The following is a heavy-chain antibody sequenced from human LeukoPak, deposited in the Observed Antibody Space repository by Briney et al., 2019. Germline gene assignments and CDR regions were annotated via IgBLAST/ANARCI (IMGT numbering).Heavy chain of an antibody. Sequence: GASVKVSCKASGYTFTGYYMQWVRQAPGQGLEWMGWINPNSGGTNNAEKFQGRFTITRDTSISTVYMQLIRLRSDDTAVYYCARDPGLPDSYMDVWGKGTTVTVSS. CDR3: ARDPGLPDSYMDV. V-gene: IGHV1-2*02. CDR2: INPNSGGT. CDR1: GYTFTGYY. J-gene: IGHJ6*03.